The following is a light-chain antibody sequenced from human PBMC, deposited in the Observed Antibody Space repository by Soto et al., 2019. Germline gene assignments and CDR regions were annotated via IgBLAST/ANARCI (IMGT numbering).Light chain of an antibody. CDR2: EVS. Sequence: QSVLTQPASVSGSPGQSITISCTGTSSDVGGYNYVSWYQQHPGKAPKLMIYEVSNRPSGVSNRFSGSKSGNTASPTISGLQAEDEADYYCSSYITTNSRVFGTGTKVTVL. J-gene: IGLJ1*01. V-gene: IGLV2-14*01. CDR1: SSDVGGYNY. CDR3: SSYITTNSRV.